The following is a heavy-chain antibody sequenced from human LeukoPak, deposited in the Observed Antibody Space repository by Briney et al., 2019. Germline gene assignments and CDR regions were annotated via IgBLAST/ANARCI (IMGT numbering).Heavy chain of an antibody. D-gene: IGHD3-10*01. J-gene: IGHJ6*03. V-gene: IGHV1-2*06. CDR3: ARGITMVRGVIIDYYYYYMDV. Sequence: GASVKVSCKASGYTFTGYYMHWVRQAPGQGLEWMGRINPNSGGTNYAQKFQGRVTITRNTSISTAYMELSSLRSEDTAVYYCARGITMVRGVIIDYYYYYMDVWGKGTTVTVSS. CDR2: INPNSGGT. CDR1: GYTFTGYY.